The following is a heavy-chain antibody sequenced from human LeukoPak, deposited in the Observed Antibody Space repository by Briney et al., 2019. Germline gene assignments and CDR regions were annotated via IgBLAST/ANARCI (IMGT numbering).Heavy chain of an antibody. CDR3: ARGHVGSYAYYYYYGMDV. CDR1: GGSISGYY. Sequence: SETLSPTCTVSGGSISGYYWSWIRQPPKKGLEWIGEINHSESTNYNPSLKSRVTISVDTSKNQFSLKLRSVTAADTAVYYCARGHVGSYAYYYYYGMDVWGQGTTVTVSS. CDR2: INHSEST. D-gene: IGHD2-8*01. V-gene: IGHV4-34*01. J-gene: IGHJ6*02.